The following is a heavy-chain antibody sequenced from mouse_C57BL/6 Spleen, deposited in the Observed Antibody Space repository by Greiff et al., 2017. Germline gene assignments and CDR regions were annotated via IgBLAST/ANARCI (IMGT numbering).Heavy chain of an antibody. CDR2: INPNNGGT. CDR3: ARGAVDYSNYLYAMGY. J-gene: IGHJ4*01. V-gene: IGHV1-18*01. D-gene: IGHD2-5*01. CDR1: GYTFTDYN. Sequence: DVQLQESGPELVKPGASVKIPCKASGYTFTDYNMDWVKQSHGKSLEWIGDINPNNGGTIYNQKFKGKATLTVDKSSSTAYMALRSLTSEDTAVYYCARGAVDYSNYLYAMGYWGQGTSVTVSS.